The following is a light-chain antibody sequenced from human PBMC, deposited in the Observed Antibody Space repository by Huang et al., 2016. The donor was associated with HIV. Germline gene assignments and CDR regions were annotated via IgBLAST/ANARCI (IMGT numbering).Light chain of an antibody. Sequence: EMVMAQSPATLSVSPGERVTLSCTASQPINSNLAWYQQKPGQAPRLLIYGASTRATGVPVRFSGSGSGTEFTLTISSLQSEDFAVYYCQQYNNWPPYTFGQGTKLETK. J-gene: IGKJ2*01. V-gene: IGKV3-15*01. CDR3: QQYNNWPPYT. CDR1: QPINSN. CDR2: GAS.